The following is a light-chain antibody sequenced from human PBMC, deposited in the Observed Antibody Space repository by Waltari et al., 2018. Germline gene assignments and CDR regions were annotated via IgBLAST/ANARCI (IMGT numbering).Light chain of an antibody. CDR3: QQYSSFYT. Sequence: DIQMTQSPSTLSASVGDRVTISCRASQSVGTSLAWYQQKPGKAPKLLIYIASSLEIGVPSRFSGSGSGREFTLTISSLQPDAFATYSCQQYSSFYTFGQGTKVDI. CDR2: IAS. V-gene: IGKV1-5*03. CDR1: QSVGTS. J-gene: IGKJ2*01.